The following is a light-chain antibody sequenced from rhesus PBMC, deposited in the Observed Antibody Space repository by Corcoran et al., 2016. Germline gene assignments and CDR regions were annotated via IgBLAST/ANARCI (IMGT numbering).Light chain of an antibody. CDR3: QQYSNWPYS. V-gene: IGKV3-42*03. J-gene: IGKJ2*01. CDR1: QSVSSS. Sequence: EIVLTQSPATLSLSPGERATLPCRASQSVSSSLAWYQQKPEQTPRALIYGASSRASGIPDRFSARGSGTDFTLTISSLRPEDFAVYYCQQYSNWPYSFGQGTKVEI. CDR2: GAS.